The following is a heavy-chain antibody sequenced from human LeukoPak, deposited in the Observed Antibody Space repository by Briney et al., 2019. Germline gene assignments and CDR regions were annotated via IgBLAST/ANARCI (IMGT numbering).Heavy chain of an antibody. V-gene: IGHV3-21*01. J-gene: IGHJ6*03. CDR3: ARDSYSGSYGAYYYYYMDV. CDR2: ITSDSRYR. CDR1: GFSFSTYN. D-gene: IGHD1-26*01. Sequence: GGSLRLSCEASGFSFSTYNMNWVRQPPGKGLEWISSITSDSRYRYYADSVKGRFTISRDNAKNSLYLQMNSLRAEDAALYFCARDSYSGSYGAYYYYYMDVWGKGTTVTISS.